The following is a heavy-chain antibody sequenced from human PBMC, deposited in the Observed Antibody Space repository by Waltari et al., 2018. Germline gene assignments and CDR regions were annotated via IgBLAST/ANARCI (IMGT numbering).Heavy chain of an antibody. CDR2: ISYDGSNK. D-gene: IGHD6-19*01. Sequence: QVQLVESGGGVVQPGRSLRLSCVASGFTFSSYGMHWVRQAPGKGLEWVAVISYDGSNKYYADSVKGRFTISRDNSKNTLYLQMNSLRAEDTAVYYCAKDIAVAGLFDYWGQGTLVTVSS. CDR3: AKDIAVAGLFDY. J-gene: IGHJ4*02. V-gene: IGHV3-30*18. CDR1: GFTFSSYG.